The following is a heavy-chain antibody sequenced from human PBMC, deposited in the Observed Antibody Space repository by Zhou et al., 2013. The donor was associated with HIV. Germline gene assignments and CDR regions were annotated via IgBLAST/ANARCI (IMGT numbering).Heavy chain of an antibody. Sequence: QVQLVQSGAEVKRPGASVKVACRTSGNSFTNNFMHWVRQAPGQGLEWMGIINLTDGKISYAQIFQDRVTMTRDTSTNTVYMELSSLRSEDTAVYYCATRIGGTMEAFNIWGQGTLVIVSS. CDR2: INLTDGKI. CDR3: ATRIGGTMEAFNI. V-gene: IGHV1-46*01. CDR1: GNSFTNNF. D-gene: IGHD1-26*01. J-gene: IGHJ3*02.